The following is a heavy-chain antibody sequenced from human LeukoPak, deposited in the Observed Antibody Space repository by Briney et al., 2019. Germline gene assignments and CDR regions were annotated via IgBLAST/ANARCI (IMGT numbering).Heavy chain of an antibody. CDR2: IRYDGSNK. CDR1: GFTFSSYG. D-gene: IGHD3-10*01. V-gene: IGHV3-30*02. Sequence: GGPLRLSCAASGFTFSSYGMHWVRQAPGKGLEWVAFIRYDGSNKYYADSVKGRFTISRDNSKNTLYLQMNSLRAEDTAVYYCAKVHLWFGELGAFDIWGQGTMVTVSS. CDR3: AKVHLWFGELGAFDI. J-gene: IGHJ3*02.